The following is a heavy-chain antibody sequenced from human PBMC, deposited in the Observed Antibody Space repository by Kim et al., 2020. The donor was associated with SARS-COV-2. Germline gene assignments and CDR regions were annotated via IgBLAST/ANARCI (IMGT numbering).Heavy chain of an antibody. CDR2: ISYSGSP. CDR1: DGSISSANYY. J-gene: IGHJ4*02. CDR3: AREPSTNKLSDY. Sequence: SETLSLTCTVSDGSISSANYYWNLLRQPPGKGLEWIGYISYSGSPYYNPSLKRRVTISIDPSNNQVFLKLKSVTAADTAVYYCAREPSTNKLSDYWGQGT. V-gene: IGHV4-30-4*01.